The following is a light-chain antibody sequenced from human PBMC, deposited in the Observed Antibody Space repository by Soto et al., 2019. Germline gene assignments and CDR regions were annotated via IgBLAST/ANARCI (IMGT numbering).Light chain of an antibody. V-gene: IGLV2-8*01. Sequence: QSALTQPPSASGSPGQSVTISCTGTISDVGGYNYVSWYQQHPGKAPKLMIYEVSKRPSGVPDRFSGSKSGTTASLTVSGLQAEDAAEYYCSSYAGSNNLGVFGGGTKLTVL. CDR1: ISDVGGYNY. J-gene: IGLJ2*01. CDR2: EVS. CDR3: SSYAGSNNLGV.